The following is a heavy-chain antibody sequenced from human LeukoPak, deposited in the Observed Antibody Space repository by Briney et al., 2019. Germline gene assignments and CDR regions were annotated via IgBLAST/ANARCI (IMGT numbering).Heavy chain of an antibody. D-gene: IGHD4-23*01. Sequence: SETLSLTCTVSGGSISSYYWSWIRQPPGKGLEWIGNIYYSGSTNYNPSLKSRVTISVDTSKNQFSLKLSSVTAADTAVYYCVTTLGYWGQGTLVTVSS. V-gene: IGHV4-59*08. CDR1: GGSISSYY. CDR3: VTTLGY. CDR2: IYYSGST. J-gene: IGHJ4*02.